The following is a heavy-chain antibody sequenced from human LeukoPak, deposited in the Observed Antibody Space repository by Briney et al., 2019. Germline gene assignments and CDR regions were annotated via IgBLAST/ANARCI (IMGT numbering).Heavy chain of an antibody. Sequence: GASVEVSCKASGYTFTGYYMHRVRQAPGQGLEWMGWINPNSGGTNYAQKFQGRVTMTRDTSISTAYMELSRLRSDDTAVYYCARDAEDIVVVVAASAFDPWGQGTLVTVSS. CDR2: INPNSGGT. J-gene: IGHJ5*02. CDR1: GYTFTGYY. D-gene: IGHD2-15*01. V-gene: IGHV1-2*02. CDR3: ARDAEDIVVVVAASAFDP.